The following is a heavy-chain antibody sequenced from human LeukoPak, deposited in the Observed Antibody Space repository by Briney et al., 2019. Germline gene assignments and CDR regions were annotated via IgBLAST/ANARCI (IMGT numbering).Heavy chain of an antibody. Sequence: SETLSLTCTVSGYSISSGYYWGWIRQPPGKGLEWIGSIYHSGSTYYNPSLKSRVTISVDTSKNQFSLKLSSVTAADTAVYYCARGVREAFDYWGQGTLVTVSS. J-gene: IGHJ4*02. CDR3: ARGVREAFDY. CDR1: GYSISSGYY. V-gene: IGHV4-38-2*02. CDR2: IYHSGST.